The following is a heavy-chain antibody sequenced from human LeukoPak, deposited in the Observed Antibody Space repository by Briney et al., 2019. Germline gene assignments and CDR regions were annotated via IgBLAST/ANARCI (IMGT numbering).Heavy chain of an antibody. CDR3: ARGGYYYYGSGSYSPFDY. D-gene: IGHD3-10*01. V-gene: IGHV3-23*01. J-gene: IGHJ4*02. CDR2: ISGSGGST. CDR1: GFTFSSYA. Sequence: GGSLRLSCAASGFTFSSYAMSWVRQAPGKGLEWVSAISGSGGSTYYADSVKGRFTISRDNSKNTLYLQMNSLRAEDTAVYYCARGGYYYYGSGSYSPFDYWGQGTLVTVSS.